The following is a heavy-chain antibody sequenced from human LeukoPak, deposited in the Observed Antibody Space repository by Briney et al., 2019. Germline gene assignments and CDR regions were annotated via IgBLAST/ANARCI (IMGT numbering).Heavy chain of an antibody. D-gene: IGHD2-15*01. J-gene: IGHJ3*02. CDR1: GGTFSSYA. V-gene: IGHV1-69*13. Sequence: ASVTVSCKASGGTFSSYAISWVRQAPGQGLEWMGGIIPIFGTANYAQKFQGRVTITADESTSTAYMELSSLRSEDTAVYYCARDSPGGSAAFDIWGQGTMVTVSS. CDR3: ARDSPGGSAAFDI. CDR2: IIPIFGTA.